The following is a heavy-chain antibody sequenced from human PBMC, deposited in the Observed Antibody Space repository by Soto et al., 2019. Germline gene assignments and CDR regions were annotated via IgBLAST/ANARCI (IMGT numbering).Heavy chain of an antibody. CDR1: GFTFSTYG. D-gene: IGHD2-2*01. Sequence: QVQLVESGGGVVQPGRSLRLSCAASGFTFSTYGMHWVRQAPGKGLEWVAVISYDGSNKYYADSVKGRFTISRDNSKNTLYLQMTSLRAEDTDVYYCARVVPAAMYYYYGMDVWGQGTTVTVSS. CDR3: ARVVPAAMYYYYGMDV. V-gene: IGHV3-30*03. CDR2: ISYDGSNK. J-gene: IGHJ6*02.